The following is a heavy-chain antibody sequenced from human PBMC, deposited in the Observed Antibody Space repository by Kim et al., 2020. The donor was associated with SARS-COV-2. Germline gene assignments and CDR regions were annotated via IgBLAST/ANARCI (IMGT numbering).Heavy chain of an antibody. CDR1: GGSISSSSYY. CDR3: ARHAGLLPRSFYYYDSSGYPYYFDY. Sequence: SETLSLTCTVSGGSISSSSYYWGWIRQPPGKGLEWIGSIYYSGSTYYNPSLKSRVTISVDTSKNQFSLKLSSVTAADTAVYYCARHAGLLPRSFYYYDSSGYPYYFDYWGQGTLVTVSS. J-gene: IGHJ4*02. CDR2: IYYSGST. D-gene: IGHD3-22*01. V-gene: IGHV4-39*01.